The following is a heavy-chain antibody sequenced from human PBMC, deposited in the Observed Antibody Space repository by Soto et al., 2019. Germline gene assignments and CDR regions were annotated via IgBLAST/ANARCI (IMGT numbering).Heavy chain of an antibody. J-gene: IGHJ3*02. Sequence: ESGGGLVQPGGSLRLSCVASGFSVTDIYMNWVRQAPGKGLEWVSVIYNEFTDYADSVRGRFSISTDSSKNALYLQMNSLRAEDSAVYYCVREPRYCRGGSCSIMGDAFDIWGQGTKVTVSS. CDR3: VREPRYCRGGSCSIMGDAFDI. D-gene: IGHD2-15*01. CDR2: IYNEFT. CDR1: GFSVTDIY. V-gene: IGHV3-66*01.